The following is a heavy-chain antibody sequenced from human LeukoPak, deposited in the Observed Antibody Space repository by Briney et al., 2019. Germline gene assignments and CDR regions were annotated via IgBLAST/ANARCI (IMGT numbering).Heavy chain of an antibody. V-gene: IGHV4-4*07. Sequence: SETLSLTCTVSGGSISSYYWSWIRQPAGKGLEWIGRIYTSGSTNYNPSLKSRVTISVDTSKNQFSLKLSSVTAADTAVYYCARDSWWPAAGYYYYMDVWGKGTTVTVSS. D-gene: IGHD6-13*01. J-gene: IGHJ6*03. CDR3: ARDSWWPAAGYYYYMDV. CDR1: GGSISSYY. CDR2: IYTSGST.